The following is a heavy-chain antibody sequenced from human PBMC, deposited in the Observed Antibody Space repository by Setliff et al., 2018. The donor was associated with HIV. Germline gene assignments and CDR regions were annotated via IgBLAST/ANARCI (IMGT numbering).Heavy chain of an antibody. CDR2: ISFSGTNM. J-gene: IGHJ4*02. CDR3: ARAGSSRYFDY. D-gene: IGHD2-2*01. V-gene: IGHV3-48*03. Sequence: GGSLRLSCAASGFTFSGYEMNWVRQAPGKGLEWVSYISFSGTNMYYADSVKGRFTISRDNAKNSLFLQMNSLRPEDTAVYYCARAGSSRYFDYWGQGTLVTVSS. CDR1: GFTFSGYE.